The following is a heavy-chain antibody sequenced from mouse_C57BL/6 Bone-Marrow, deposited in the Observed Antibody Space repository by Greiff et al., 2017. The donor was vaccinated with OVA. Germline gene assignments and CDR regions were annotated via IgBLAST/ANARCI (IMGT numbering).Heavy chain of an antibody. CDR2: IDPENGDT. J-gene: IGHJ2*01. V-gene: IGHV14-4*01. CDR3: TPGGLLPFDY. Sequence: VQLQQYGAELVRPGASVKLSCTASGFNIKDDYMHWVKQRPEQGLEWIGWIDPENGDTEYAPKFKGKATITADTTSNTAYLQLSSLTSEDTAVYYCTPGGLLPFDYWGQGTTLTVSA. CDR1: GFNIKDDY. D-gene: IGHD2-3*01.